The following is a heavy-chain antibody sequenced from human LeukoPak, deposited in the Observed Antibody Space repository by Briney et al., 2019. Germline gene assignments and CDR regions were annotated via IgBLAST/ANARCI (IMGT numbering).Heavy chain of an antibody. CDR2: IYYSGNT. D-gene: IGHD5-24*01. CDR1: GDSISSSIYY. V-gene: IGHV4-39*07. J-gene: IGHJ3*02. Sequence: SETLSLTCTVSGDSISSSIYYWGWIRQPPGKGLEWIGSIYYSGNTYYNPSLKSRVTISEDTSKDQFSLKLSSVTAADTAVYYCARDPGGGYNLDAFDIWGQGTMVTVSS. CDR3: ARDPGGGYNLDAFDI.